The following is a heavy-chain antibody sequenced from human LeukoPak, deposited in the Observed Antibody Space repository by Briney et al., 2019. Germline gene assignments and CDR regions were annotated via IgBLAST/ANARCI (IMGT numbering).Heavy chain of an antibody. CDR2: IYHSGNT. CDR1: GYSISTSYY. CDR3: ARAGYGDSDFDY. J-gene: IGHJ4*02. D-gene: IGHD4-17*01. V-gene: IGHV4-38-2*02. Sequence: PSETLSLTCTVSGYSISTSYYWGWIRQPPVKGLEWIGSIYHSGNTYYNPSLKSRVTISVDTSKNQFSLKLNSVTAADTAVYYCARAGYGDSDFDYWGQGTLVTVSS.